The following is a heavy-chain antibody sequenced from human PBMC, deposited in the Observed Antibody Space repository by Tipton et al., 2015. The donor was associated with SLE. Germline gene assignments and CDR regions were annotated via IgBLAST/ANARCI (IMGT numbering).Heavy chain of an antibody. J-gene: IGHJ3*01. Sequence: TLSLTCAVSGVSINDDYWSWIRQPPGKGLEWIGHIHDGGITNYNTSLKSRVTISGDTSKNQLSLELSSVSAADTAVYYCARGGYSDNSGYYYALHVWGQGTTVIVSS. V-gene: IGHV4-59*01. CDR1: GVSINDDY. CDR2: IHDGGIT. D-gene: IGHD3-22*01. CDR3: ARGGYSDNSGYYYALHV.